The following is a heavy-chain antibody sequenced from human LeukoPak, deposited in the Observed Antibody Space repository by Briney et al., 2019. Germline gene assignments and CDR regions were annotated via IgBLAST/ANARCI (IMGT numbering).Heavy chain of an antibody. CDR3: TKEGLYCSSSSCYGD. CDR2: ISGSGGST. CDR1: GFTFNTYA. Sequence: PGGSLRLSCAASGFTFNTYAMTWVRQAPGKGLEWVSVISGSGGSTYYADSVKGRFTISRDNSKNTLYLQMNSLRAEDTAVYFCTKEGLYCSSSSCYGDWGQGTLVTVSS. J-gene: IGHJ4*02. V-gene: IGHV3-23*01. D-gene: IGHD2-2*01.